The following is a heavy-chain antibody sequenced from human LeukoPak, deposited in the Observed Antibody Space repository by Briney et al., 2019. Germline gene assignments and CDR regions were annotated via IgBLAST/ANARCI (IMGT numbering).Heavy chain of an antibody. CDR2: ISSSSSYI. V-gene: IGHV3-21*01. CDR3: ARGADFYGGLTYYFDY. J-gene: IGHJ4*02. CDR1: GFTFSSYS. Sequence: PGGSLRLSCAASGFTFSSYSMNWVRQAPGKGLEWVSSISSSSSYIYYADSVKGRFTISRDNAKNSLYLQMNSLRAEDTAAYYCARGADFYGGLTYYFDYWGQGTLVTVSS. D-gene: IGHD4-23*01.